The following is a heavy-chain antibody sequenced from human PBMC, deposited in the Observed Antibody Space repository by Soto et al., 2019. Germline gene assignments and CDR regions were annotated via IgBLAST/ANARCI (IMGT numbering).Heavy chain of an antibody. Sequence: SETLSLTCSVSGGSIRSYYWSWIRQSPERGLEWIGYFYHSGNSNYNPTLKSRVTISVDTSKNQLSLSLRSVTAADTAVYFCARISSVDPYGYVNGGLDVWGQGTTVTVS. CDR1: GGSIRSYY. V-gene: IGHV4-59*01. D-gene: IGHD5-18*01. CDR2: FYHSGNS. J-gene: IGHJ6*02. CDR3: ARISSVDPYGYVNGGLDV.